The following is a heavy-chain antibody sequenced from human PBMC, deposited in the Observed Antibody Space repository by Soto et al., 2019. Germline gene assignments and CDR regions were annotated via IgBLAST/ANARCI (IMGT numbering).Heavy chain of an antibody. J-gene: IGHJ6*03. V-gene: IGHV1-18*01. CDR2: ISAYNGNT. Sequence: QDQLVQSGVEVKKPGASVKVSCKASGYSFTNYGITWVRQAPGQGFEWMGWISAYNGNTNYAQKFQGRVTMTTDASTSTAYLELRRLKSDDTAVYYCARDRGVAPPVAGNTHYYFYLDLWAKGTTVTVSS. CDR1: GYSFTNYG. CDR3: ARDRGVAPPVAGNTHYYFYLDL. D-gene: IGHD6-19*01.